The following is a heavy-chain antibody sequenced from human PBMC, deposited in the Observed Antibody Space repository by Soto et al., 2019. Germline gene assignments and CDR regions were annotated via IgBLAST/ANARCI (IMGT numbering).Heavy chain of an antibody. D-gene: IGHD3-10*01. CDR1: GGSISSSSYY. V-gene: IGHV4-39*01. Sequence: QLQLQESGPGLVKPSETLSLTCTVSGGSISSSSYYWGWIRQPPGKGLEWIGSIDYSGSTYYNPSLKSRINISVDTSKNQFPLKLNSVTAADTAVYYCAKVGSGSYSNAFDIWGQGTMVTVSS. CDR3: AKVGSGSYSNAFDI. CDR2: IDYSGST. J-gene: IGHJ3*02.